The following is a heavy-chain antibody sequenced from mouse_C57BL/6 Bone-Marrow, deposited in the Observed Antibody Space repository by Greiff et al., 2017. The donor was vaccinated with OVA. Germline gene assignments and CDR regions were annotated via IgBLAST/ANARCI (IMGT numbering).Heavy chain of an antibody. J-gene: IGHJ2*01. CDR3: ARPPYGSSLYYFDY. Sequence: EVQLVESGGGLVKPGGSLKLSCAASGFTFSDYGMHWVRQAPEKGLEWVAYISSGSSTIYYADTVKGRFTISRDNAKNTLFLQMTSLRSEDTAMYYCARPPYGSSLYYFDYWGQGTTLTVSS. D-gene: IGHD1-1*01. CDR1: GFTFSDYG. V-gene: IGHV5-17*01. CDR2: ISSGSSTI.